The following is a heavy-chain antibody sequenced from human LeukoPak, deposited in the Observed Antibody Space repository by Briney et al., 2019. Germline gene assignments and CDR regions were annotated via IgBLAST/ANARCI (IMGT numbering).Heavy chain of an antibody. CDR3: ARERYYDLGDYYYYMDV. V-gene: IGHV4-4*07. CDR2: IYTSGST. CDR1: GGSISSYY. Sequence: PSETLSLTCTVSGGSISSYYWSWIRQPAGKGLEWIGRIYTSGSTNYNPSLKSRVTMSVDTSKNQFSLKLSSVTAADTAVYYCARERYYDLGDYYYYMDVWGKGTTVTVSS. J-gene: IGHJ6*03. D-gene: IGHD3-3*01.